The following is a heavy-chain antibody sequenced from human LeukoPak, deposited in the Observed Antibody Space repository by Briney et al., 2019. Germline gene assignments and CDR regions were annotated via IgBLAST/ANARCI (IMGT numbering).Heavy chain of an antibody. J-gene: IGHJ6*02. CDR2: INPNSGCT. CDR3: AREGLRYFDWFAPYGMDV. CDR1: GYTFTGYY. V-gene: IGHV1-2*02. Sequence: ASVKDSCKASGYTFTGYYMHWVRQPPGQGLEWMGWINPNSGCTNYAQKFQGTVTMTRDTSISTAYMELSRLRSDDKAVYYCAREGLRYFDWFAPYGMDVGGRENGVTVSS. D-gene: IGHD3-9*01.